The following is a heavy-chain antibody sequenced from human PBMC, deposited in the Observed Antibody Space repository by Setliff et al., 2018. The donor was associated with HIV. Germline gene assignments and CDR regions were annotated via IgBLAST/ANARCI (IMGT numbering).Heavy chain of an antibody. CDR3: TRDKGYAFDI. Sequence: PGGSLRLSCAASGFTFSTAWMSWVRQAPGKGLEWLGRIKSKTDGGTTDYAAPVKGRFTVSRDDSKSIAYLQINSLKTEDTAVYYCTRDKGYAFDIWGQGTMVTVSS. D-gene: IGHD5-18*01. CDR1: GFTFSTAW. CDR2: IKSKTDGGTT. J-gene: IGHJ3*02. V-gene: IGHV3-15*01.